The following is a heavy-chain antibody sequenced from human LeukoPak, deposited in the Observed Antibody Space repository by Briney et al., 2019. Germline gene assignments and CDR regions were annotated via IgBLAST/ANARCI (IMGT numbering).Heavy chain of an antibody. J-gene: IGHJ4*02. Sequence: SETLSLTCTVSGDSISSYWSWIRHPPGKGLEWIGSIYYSGSTYYNPSLKSRVAISVDTSKNQFSLKLSSVTAADTAVYYCARGDILTKFDYWGQGTLVTVSS. D-gene: IGHD3-9*01. CDR3: ARGDILTKFDY. CDR2: IYYSGST. V-gene: IGHV4-39*01. CDR1: GDSISSY.